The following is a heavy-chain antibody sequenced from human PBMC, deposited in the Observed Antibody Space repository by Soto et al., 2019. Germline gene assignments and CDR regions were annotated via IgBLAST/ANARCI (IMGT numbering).Heavy chain of an antibody. CDR3: ARRDYYGSGSLDY. CDR2: IYYGGST. CDR1: GSSISSYY. D-gene: IGHD3-10*01. J-gene: IGHJ4*02. V-gene: IGHV4-59*08. Sequence: SETLSLTCTVSGSSISSYYWSWIRQPPGKGLEWIGYIYYGGSTNYNPSLKSRVTISVDTSKNQFSLKLSSATAADTAVYYCARRDYYGSGSLDYWGQGTLVTVSS.